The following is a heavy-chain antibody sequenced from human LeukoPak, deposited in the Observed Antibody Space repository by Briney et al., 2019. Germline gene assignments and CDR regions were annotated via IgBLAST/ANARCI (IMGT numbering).Heavy chain of an antibody. J-gene: IGHJ4*02. CDR2: IYHSGST. V-gene: IGHV4-38-2*01. Sequence: PSETLSLTCGVSDYPITGGYYWAWIRQPPGKGLEWIGSIYHSGSTYYNPSLKSRVIISVDTSKNQFSLKLSSVTAADTAVYYCARLLDYGARNFDHWGQGTPVTVSS. CDR1: DYPITGGYY. D-gene: IGHD4-17*01. CDR3: ARLLDYGARNFDH.